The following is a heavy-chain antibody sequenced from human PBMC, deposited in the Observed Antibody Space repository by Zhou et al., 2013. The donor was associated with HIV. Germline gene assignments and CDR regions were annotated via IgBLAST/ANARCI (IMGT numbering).Heavy chain of an antibody. D-gene: IGHD1-7*01. CDR1: GYRFLSYG. CDR3: AGDLSPELPYYFDS. Sequence: QVQLVQSGAEVKKPGASVTVSCKASGYRFLSYGISWVRQAPGQGLEWMGWITAFNGNTKYSQKVEGRVTMTTDTSTDTAYMELRSLKSEDTAVYYCAGDLSPELPYYFDSWGQGTLVTVSS. V-gene: IGHV1-18*04. CDR2: ITAFNGNT. J-gene: IGHJ4*02.